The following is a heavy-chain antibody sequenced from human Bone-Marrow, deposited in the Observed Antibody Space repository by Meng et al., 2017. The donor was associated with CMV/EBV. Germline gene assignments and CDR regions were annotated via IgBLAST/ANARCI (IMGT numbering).Heavy chain of an antibody. Sequence: SETLSLTCTVSGGSISTYYWSWVRQPPGKGLEWIAFIYYSGITNYNPSLKSRVTMSVDTSKNQFSLKLSSVTAADTAVYYCARDTHIVVVPAAIYYYYGMDVWGQGTTVTVSS. CDR3: ARDTHIVVVPAAIYYYYGMDV. CDR2: IYYSGIT. V-gene: IGHV4-59*01. J-gene: IGHJ6*02. CDR1: GGSISTYY. D-gene: IGHD2-2*01.